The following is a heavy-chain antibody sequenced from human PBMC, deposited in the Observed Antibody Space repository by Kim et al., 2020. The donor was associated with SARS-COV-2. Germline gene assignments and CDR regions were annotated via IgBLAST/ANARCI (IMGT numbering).Heavy chain of an antibody. CDR3: ARVNEYNWNYGHWFDP. D-gene: IGHD1-7*01. CDR1: GFTFSSYA. CDR2: ISYDGSNK. Sequence: LSLTCAASGFTFSSYAMHWVRQAPGKGLEWVAVISYDGSNKYYADSVKGRFTISRDNSKNTLYLQMNSLRAEDTAVYYCARVNEYNWNYGHWFDPWGQGTLVTVSS. V-gene: IGHV3-30*04. J-gene: IGHJ5*02.